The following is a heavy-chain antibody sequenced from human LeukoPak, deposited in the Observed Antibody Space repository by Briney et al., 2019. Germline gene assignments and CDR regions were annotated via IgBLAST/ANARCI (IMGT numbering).Heavy chain of an antibody. CDR2: ISGSGGST. J-gene: IGHJ4*02. D-gene: IGHD6-19*01. V-gene: IGHV3-23*01. CDR1: GFTFSSYA. Sequence: EGSLRLSCAASGFTFSSYAMSWVRQAPGKGLEWVSAISGSGGSTYYADSVKGRFTISRDNSKNTLYLQMNSLRAEDTAVYYCAKDFEYSSGCFDYWGQGTLVTVSS. CDR3: AKDFEYSSGCFDY.